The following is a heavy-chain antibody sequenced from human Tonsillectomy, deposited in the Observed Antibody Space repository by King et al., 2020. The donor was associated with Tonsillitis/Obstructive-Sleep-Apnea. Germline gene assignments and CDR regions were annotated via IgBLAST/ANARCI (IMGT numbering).Heavy chain of an antibody. CDR3: ASSYGDYVGRYFDY. CDR1: GFTFSNYG. CDR2: IWYDGSNK. V-gene: IGHV3-33*01. J-gene: IGHJ4*02. D-gene: IGHD4-17*01. Sequence: VQLVESGGGVVQPGRSLRLSCAASGFTFSNYGMHWVRQVPGKGLEWVAVIWYDGSNKFYTDSVKGRFTISRDNSKNTLYLQMNSLRAEDTAVYYCASSYGDYVGRYFDYWGQGTLVTVSS.